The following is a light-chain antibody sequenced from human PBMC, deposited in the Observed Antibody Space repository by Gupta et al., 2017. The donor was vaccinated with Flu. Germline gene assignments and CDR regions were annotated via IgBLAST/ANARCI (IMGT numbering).Light chain of an antibody. J-gene: IGKJ4*01. Sequence: IVMTQSPLSLPVTPGEPASISCRSTQSLLHSNAYNYLRRYLRRPGQSPQLLFYLDSYRASGVPDRFSGSGSGTDFTLKISRVEAEDVGLYYCMQAVPIPLTFGGGTQVEIK. CDR3: MQAVPIPLT. CDR1: QSLLHSNAYNY. CDR2: LDS. V-gene: IGKV2-28*01.